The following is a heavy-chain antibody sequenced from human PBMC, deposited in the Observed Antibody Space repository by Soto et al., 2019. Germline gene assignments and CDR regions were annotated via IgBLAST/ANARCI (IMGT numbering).Heavy chain of an antibody. D-gene: IGHD6-19*01. CDR3: ARAKGIAVAGTPGGMDV. J-gene: IGHJ6*02. CDR1: GYTFTSYY. CDR2: INPSGGST. V-gene: IGHV1-46*01. Sequence: GASVKVSCKASGYTFTSYYMHWVRQAPGQGLEWMGIINPSGGSTSYAQKFQGRVTMTRDTSTSTVYMELSSLRSEDTAVYYCARAKGIAVAGTPGGMDVWGQGTTVTVS.